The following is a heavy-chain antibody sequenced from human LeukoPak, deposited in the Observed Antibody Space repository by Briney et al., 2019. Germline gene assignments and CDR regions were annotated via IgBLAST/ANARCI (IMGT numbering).Heavy chain of an antibody. D-gene: IGHD7-27*01. J-gene: IGHJ6*03. CDR2: IYFSGST. CDR3: ARTNWGHYYYYMDV. Sequence: SETLSFTCTVSGGSLSNYYWSWIRLPPGRGLEWIGYIYFSGSTIYNPSLKSRLTISVDTSKNQFSLKLSSVTAADTAVYYCARTNWGHYYYYMDVWGKGTTVTVSS. V-gene: IGHV4-59*01. CDR1: GGSLSNYY.